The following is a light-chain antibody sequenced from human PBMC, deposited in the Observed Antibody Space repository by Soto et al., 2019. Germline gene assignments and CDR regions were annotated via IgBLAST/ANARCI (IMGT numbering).Light chain of an antibody. Sequence: QSVLTQPASVSGSPGQSITISCTGTSSDVGGYDYVSWYQQHPDKAPKLMIYDVTNRPSGVSNRFSGSKSGNTASLTISGLQAEDEADYYCSSYTTSTTGVFGTGTKLTVL. CDR1: SSDVGGYDY. V-gene: IGLV2-14*03. CDR2: DVT. CDR3: SSYTTSTTGV. J-gene: IGLJ1*01.